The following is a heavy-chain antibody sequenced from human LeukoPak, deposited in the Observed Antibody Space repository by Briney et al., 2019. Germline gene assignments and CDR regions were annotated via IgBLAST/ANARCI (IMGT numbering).Heavy chain of an antibody. J-gene: IGHJ3*02. D-gene: IGHD5-18*01. V-gene: IGHV3-23*01. CDR3: AKDPPTVMANAFHI. Sequence: HTGESLRLSCAASGFTFSSYGMSWVLQAPGKGLEWVSSISGSGGTTYYADSVKGRFTISRDNSKNTLYLQMNSLRADDTAVYSCAKDPPTVMANAFHIWGQGTMVTVS. CDR1: GFTFSSYG. CDR2: ISGSGGTT.